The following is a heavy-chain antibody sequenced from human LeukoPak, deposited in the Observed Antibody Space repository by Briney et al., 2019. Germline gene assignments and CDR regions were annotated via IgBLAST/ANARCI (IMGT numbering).Heavy chain of an antibody. Sequence: GGSLRLSCAASGFTFSSYAMSWVRQAPGKGLEWVSAISGSGGSIYYVDSVKGRFTISRDNFKNTLYLQMNSLRAEDTAVYYCAKVRDYDSSGYSDYWGQGNLVTVSS. CDR2: ISGSGGSI. V-gene: IGHV3-23*01. D-gene: IGHD3-22*01. J-gene: IGHJ4*02. CDR3: AKVRDYDSSGYSDY. CDR1: GFTFSSYA.